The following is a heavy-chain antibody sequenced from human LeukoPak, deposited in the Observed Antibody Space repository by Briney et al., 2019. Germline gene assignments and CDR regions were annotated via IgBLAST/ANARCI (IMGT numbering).Heavy chain of an antibody. Sequence: GGSLRLSCAASGFTFSSSGMHWVRQAPGKGLEWVAVISYDGSNRYYADSVKGRFTISRDNSKNTLYLQMSSLRPEDTAVYYCAKEFGGFWRGADYWGQGTLVTVSS. CDR2: ISYDGSNR. CDR1: GFTFSSSG. J-gene: IGHJ4*02. CDR3: AKEFGGFWRGADY. V-gene: IGHV3-30*18. D-gene: IGHD3-16*01.